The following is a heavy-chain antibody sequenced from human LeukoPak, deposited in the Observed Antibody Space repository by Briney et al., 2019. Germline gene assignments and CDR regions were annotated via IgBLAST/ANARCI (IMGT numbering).Heavy chain of an antibody. CDR2: IHSSGST. J-gene: IGHJ4*02. Sequence: SGTLSLTCTVSDGSISSYYWSWIRQPPGKGLEWIGYIHSSGSTHCNPSLRSRVVTSLDTSKNQFSLKLSSVTAADTAVYYCARLGSYSDCWGQGTLVTVSS. V-gene: IGHV4-4*09. CDR3: ARLGSYSDC. D-gene: IGHD1-26*01. CDR1: DGSISSYY.